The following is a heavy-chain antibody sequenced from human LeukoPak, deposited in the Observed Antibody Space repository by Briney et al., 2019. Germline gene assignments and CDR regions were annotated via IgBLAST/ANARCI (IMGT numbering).Heavy chain of an antibody. CDR1: GFTFSSYG. CDR2: ISYDGSDK. Sequence: TGGSLRLSCTASGFTFSSYGMHWVRQAPGKGLGWVAVISYDGSDKYYVDSVKGRFTISRDNSKNTLHLQMNSLRAEDTAVYYYAKGHGYSSAHFDCWGQGTLVTVSS. D-gene: IGHD6-19*01. J-gene: IGHJ4*02. V-gene: IGHV3-30*18. CDR3: AKGHGYSSAHFDC.